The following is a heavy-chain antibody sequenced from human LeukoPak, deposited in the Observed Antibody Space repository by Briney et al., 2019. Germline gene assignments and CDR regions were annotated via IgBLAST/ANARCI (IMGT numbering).Heavy chain of an antibody. Sequence: SVKVSCKASGGTFSSYAISWVRQAPGQGLEWMGGIIPIFGTANYAQKFQGRVTITADESTSTAYMELSSLRSEDTAVYYCAREFRYDFWSGYSHYYFDYWGQGTLVTVSS. D-gene: IGHD3-3*01. CDR2: IIPIFGTA. CDR3: AREFRYDFWSGYSHYYFDY. J-gene: IGHJ4*02. CDR1: GGTFSSYA. V-gene: IGHV1-69*13.